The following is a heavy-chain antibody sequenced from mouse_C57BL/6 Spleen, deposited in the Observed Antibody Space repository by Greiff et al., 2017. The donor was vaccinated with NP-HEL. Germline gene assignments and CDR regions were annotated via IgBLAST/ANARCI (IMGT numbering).Heavy chain of an antibody. CDR1: GFTFSDYG. CDR3: ATGPAMDY. J-gene: IGHJ4*01. CDR2: ISSGSSTI. V-gene: IGHV5-17*01. Sequence: DVRLQESGGGLVKPGGSLKLSCAASGFTFSDYGMHWVRQAPEKGLEWVAYISSGSSTIYYADTVKGRFTISRDNAKNTLFLQMTSLRSEDTAMYDCATGPAMDYWGQGTSVTVSS.